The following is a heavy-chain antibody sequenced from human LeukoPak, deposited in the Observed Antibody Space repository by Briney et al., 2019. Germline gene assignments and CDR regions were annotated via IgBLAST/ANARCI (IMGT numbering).Heavy chain of an antibody. J-gene: IGHJ4*02. Sequence: PGGSLRLSCAASGFTFSSYWMSWVRQAPGKGLEWVANIKQDGSEKYYVDSVKGRFTISRDNAKNSLYLRMNSLRAEDTAVYYCAVRTYYDFWSGYENFDYWGQGTLVTVSS. CDR2: IKQDGSEK. D-gene: IGHD3-3*01. CDR1: GFTFSSYW. CDR3: AVRTYYDFWSGYENFDY. V-gene: IGHV3-7*01.